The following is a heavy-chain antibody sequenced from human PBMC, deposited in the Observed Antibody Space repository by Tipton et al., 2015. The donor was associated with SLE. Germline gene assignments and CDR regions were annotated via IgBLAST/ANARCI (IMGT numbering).Heavy chain of an antibody. CDR3: ARGLQFEPPGGY. CDR2: VYDSGIT. J-gene: IGHJ4*02. V-gene: IGHV4-39*07. Sequence: TLSLTCIVSGASISSRAYYWGCIRQSPGKGLEWIGSVYDSGITYYSPSLKSRVAISVDTSNNQFSLELSSVTAADTAVYYCARGLQFEPPGGYWGQGTLVTVSS. CDR1: GASISSRAYY. D-gene: IGHD1-14*01.